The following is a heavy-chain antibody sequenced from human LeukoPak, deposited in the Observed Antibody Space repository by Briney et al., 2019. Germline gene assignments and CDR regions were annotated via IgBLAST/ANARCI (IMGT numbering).Heavy chain of an antibody. Sequence: SETLSLTCTVSGGSISSSSYYWGWIRQPPGKGLEWIGSIYYSGSTYYNPSLKSRVTISVDTSKNQFSLKLSSVTAADTAVYYCARDPPHLDIAVAGPHHVSGFDYWGQGTLVTVSS. D-gene: IGHD6-19*01. CDR1: GGSISSSSYY. J-gene: IGHJ4*02. V-gene: IGHV4-39*02. CDR2: IYYSGST. CDR3: ARDPPHLDIAVAGPHHVSGFDY.